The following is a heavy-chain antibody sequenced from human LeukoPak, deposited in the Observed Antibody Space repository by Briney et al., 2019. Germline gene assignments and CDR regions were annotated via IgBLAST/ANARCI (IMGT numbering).Heavy chain of an antibody. CDR1: GFTFSSYG. D-gene: IGHD5-18*01. J-gene: IGHJ6*04. CDR3: AITAMDVGYMDV. Sequence: GRSLRLSCAASGFTFSSYGMHWVRQAPGKGLEWVAVISYGGSNKYYADSVKGRFTISRDNSKNTLYLQMNSLRAEDTAVYYCAITAMDVGYMDVWGKGTTVTVSS. V-gene: IGHV3-30*03. CDR2: ISYGGSNK.